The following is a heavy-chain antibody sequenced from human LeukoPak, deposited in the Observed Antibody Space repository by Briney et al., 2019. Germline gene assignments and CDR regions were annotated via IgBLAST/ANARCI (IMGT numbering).Heavy chain of an antibody. D-gene: IGHD2-2*01. J-gene: IGHJ4*02. Sequence: GGSLRLSCAASGLTFSSYAMHWVRQAPGKGLEYVSAISSNGGSTYYANSVKGRFTISRDNSKNTLYLQMGSLRAEDMAVYYCGRGDLTSHAVFDYWGQGTLVTVSS. CDR3: GRGDLTSHAVFDY. V-gene: IGHV3-64*01. CDR2: ISSNGGST. CDR1: GLTFSSYA.